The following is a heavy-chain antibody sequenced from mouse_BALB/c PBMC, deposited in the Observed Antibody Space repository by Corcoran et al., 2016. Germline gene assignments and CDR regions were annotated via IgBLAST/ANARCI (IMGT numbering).Heavy chain of an antibody. CDR1: GYSITSGYY. D-gene: IGHD1-1*01. CDR2: ISYDGSN. Sequence: DVQLQESGPGLVKPSQSLSLTCSVTGYSITSGYYWNWIRQFPGNKLEWMGYISYDGSNNYNPSLKNRISITRDTSKNQFFLKLNSVTTEDTATYYCARAGPYYYGSSYEAMDYWGQGTSVTVSS. CDR3: ARAGPYYYGSSYEAMDY. J-gene: IGHJ4*01. V-gene: IGHV3-6*02.